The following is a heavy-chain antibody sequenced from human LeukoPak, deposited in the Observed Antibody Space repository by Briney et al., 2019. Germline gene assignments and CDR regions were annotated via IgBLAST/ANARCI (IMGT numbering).Heavy chain of an antibody. Sequence: GGSLRLSCAASGFTVSRNYMSWVRQAPGKGLVWVSIIYSGGSTYYADSVKGRFTISRDNAKNTLSLEMNSLGDEDTAVYYCSRDFNGRNDFWGQGTLVTVSS. CDR1: GFTVSRNY. CDR3: SRDFNGRNDF. J-gene: IGHJ4*02. CDR2: IYSGGST. D-gene: IGHD1-14*01. V-gene: IGHV3-66*01.